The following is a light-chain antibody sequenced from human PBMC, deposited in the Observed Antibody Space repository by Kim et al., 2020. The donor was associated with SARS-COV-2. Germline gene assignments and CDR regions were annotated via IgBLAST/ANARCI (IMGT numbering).Light chain of an antibody. Sequence: QSVTISCTGTRSDVGGYNYVSWYQQHPGKAPKLMIYDVSKRPSGFPDRFSGSKSGNTASLTISGLQAEDEADYYCCSYAGSYTLYVFGTGTKVTVL. CDR3: CSYAGSYTLYV. V-gene: IGLV2-11*01. J-gene: IGLJ1*01. CDR2: DVS. CDR1: RSDVGGYNY.